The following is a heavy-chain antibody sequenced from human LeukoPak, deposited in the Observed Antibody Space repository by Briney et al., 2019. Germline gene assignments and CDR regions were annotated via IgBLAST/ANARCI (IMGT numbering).Heavy chain of an antibody. D-gene: IGHD6-19*01. CDR1: GGTFSSYA. J-gene: IGHJ4*02. CDR2: INTNTGNP. Sequence: ASVKVSCKASGGTFSSYAISWVRQAPGQGLEWMGWINTNTGNPTYAQGFTGRFVFSLDTSVSTAYLQISSLKAEDTAVYYCARDGGYSSGWYGFDYWGQGTLVTVPS. CDR3: ARDGGYSSGWYGFDY. V-gene: IGHV7-4-1*02.